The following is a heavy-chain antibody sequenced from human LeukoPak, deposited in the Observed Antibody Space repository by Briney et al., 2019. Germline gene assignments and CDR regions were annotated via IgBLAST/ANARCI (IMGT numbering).Heavy chain of an antibody. J-gene: IGHJ6*04. Sequence: GGSLRLSCAASGFTFSSYAMTWVRQAPGKGLEWISAVSYDITRTFYADSVKGRFAISRDNSRNTLFLQMNSLRADDTAVYYCARPGCGGNCYYRMDVWGKGATVTVSS. V-gene: IGHV3-23*01. CDR2: VSYDITRT. D-gene: IGHD2-21*01. CDR1: GFTFSSYA. CDR3: ARPGCGGNCYYRMDV.